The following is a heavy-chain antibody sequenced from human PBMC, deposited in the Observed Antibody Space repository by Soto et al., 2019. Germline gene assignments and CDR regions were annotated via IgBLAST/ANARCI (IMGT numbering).Heavy chain of an antibody. CDR2: IYYSGST. Sequence: PSETLSLTCTVSGGSVSSGSYYWSWIRQPPGKGLEWIGYIYYSGSTNYNPSLKSRVTISVDTSKNQFSLKLSSVTAADTAVYYCAREFDRTRTWIQLWTRGYYYYGMDVWGQGTTVTVSS. V-gene: IGHV4-61*01. J-gene: IGHJ6*02. CDR1: GGSVSSGSYY. CDR3: AREFDRTRTWIQLWTRGYYYYGMDV. D-gene: IGHD5-18*01.